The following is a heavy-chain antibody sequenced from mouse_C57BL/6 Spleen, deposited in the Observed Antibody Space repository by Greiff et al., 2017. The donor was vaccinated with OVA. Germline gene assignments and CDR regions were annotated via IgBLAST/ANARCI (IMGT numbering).Heavy chain of an antibody. V-gene: IGHV3-6*01. CDR3: ASFYYGNYGDY. Sequence: ESGPGLVKPSQSLSLTCSVTGYSITSGYYWNWIRQFPGNKLEWMGYISYDGSNNYNPSLKNRISITRDTSKNQFFLKLNSVTTEDTATYYCASFYYGNYGDYWGQGTTLTVSS. D-gene: IGHD2-1*01. CDR2: ISYDGSN. J-gene: IGHJ2*01. CDR1: GYSITSGYY.